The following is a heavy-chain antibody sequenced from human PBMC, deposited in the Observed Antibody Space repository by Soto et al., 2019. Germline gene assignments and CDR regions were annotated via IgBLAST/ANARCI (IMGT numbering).Heavy chain of an antibody. V-gene: IGHV3-23*01. CDR2: IGGRGNSA. D-gene: IGHD5-12*01. CDR1: GFIFTNYS. CDR3: VREGRGSFDF. J-gene: IGHJ3*01. Sequence: PGGSLRLSCAASGFIFTNYSMNWVRQAPGKGLEWVSVIGGRGNSAYYADSVQGRFTISRDNSKNTLSLQMSSLTADATAIYYCVREGRGSFDFWGRGTMVTVSS.